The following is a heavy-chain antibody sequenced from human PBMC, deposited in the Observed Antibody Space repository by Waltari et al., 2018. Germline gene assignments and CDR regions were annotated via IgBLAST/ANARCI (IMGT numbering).Heavy chain of an antibody. Sequence: EVQLLESGGGLVQPGGSLRLSCAASGFTFSSYAMSWVRQAPGKGLEWVSAISGSGGRTYYADSGKGRFTISRDNSKNTLYLQMNSLRAEDTAVYYCAKDRADYGVIDAFDIWGQGTMVTVSS. V-gene: IGHV3-23*01. J-gene: IGHJ3*02. D-gene: IGHD4-17*01. CDR1: GFTFSSYA. CDR3: AKDRADYGVIDAFDI. CDR2: ISGSGGRT.